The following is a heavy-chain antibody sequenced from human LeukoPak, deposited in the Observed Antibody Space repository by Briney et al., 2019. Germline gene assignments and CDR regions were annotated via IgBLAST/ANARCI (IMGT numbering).Heavy chain of an antibody. D-gene: IGHD3-22*01. V-gene: IGHV3-23*01. CDR3: AKVAYFDSSGYYPHKNYYHYAMDL. Sequence: PGGSLRLSCAASGFTFSSYAMNWVRQAPGKGLEWVSTISDSGGNTYYADSVRGRFTISRDNSKNTLYLQMNSLRAEDTAVYYCAKVAYFDSSGYYPHKNYYHYAMDLWGQGTTVTVSS. CDR2: ISDSGGNT. J-gene: IGHJ6*02. CDR1: GFTFSSYA.